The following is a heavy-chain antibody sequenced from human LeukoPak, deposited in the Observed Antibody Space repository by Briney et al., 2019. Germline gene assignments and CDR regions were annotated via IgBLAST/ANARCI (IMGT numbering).Heavy chain of an antibody. J-gene: IGHJ4*02. V-gene: IGHV3-21*01. CDR1: GFTFSSYS. D-gene: IGHD4-17*01. Sequence: GGSLRLSCAASGFTFSSYSMNWVRQAPGKGLEWVSSISSSSSYIYYADSVKGRFTISRDNAKNSLYLQMNSLRAKDTAVYYCARGPYGDYVFDYWGQGTLVTVSS. CDR2: ISSSSSYI. CDR3: ARGPYGDYVFDY.